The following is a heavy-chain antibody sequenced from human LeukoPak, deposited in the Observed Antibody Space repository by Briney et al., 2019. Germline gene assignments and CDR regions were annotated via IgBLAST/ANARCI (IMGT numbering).Heavy chain of an antibody. CDR2: ISSSGSTI. CDR1: GFTFSSYE. D-gene: IGHD5-24*01. CDR3: ARDYRGVWLQSRGYYYYYMDV. J-gene: IGHJ6*03. V-gene: IGHV3-48*03. Sequence: GGSLRLSCAASGFTFSSYEINWVRQAPGKGLEWVSYISSSGSTIYYADSVKGRFTISRDNAKNSLYLQMNSLRAEDTAVYYCARDYRGVWLQSRGYYYYYMDVWGKGTTVTVSS.